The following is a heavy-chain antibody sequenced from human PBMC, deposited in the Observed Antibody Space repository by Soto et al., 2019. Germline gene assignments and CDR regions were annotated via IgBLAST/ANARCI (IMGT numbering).Heavy chain of an antibody. D-gene: IGHD3-16*02. J-gene: IGHJ4*02. V-gene: IGHV3-23*01. CDR1: GFTFSSYA. CDR3: AKDLSLGGVIPYFDY. CDR2: ISGSGGST. Sequence: PGGSLRLSCAASGFTFSSYAMSWVRQAPGKGLEWVSAISGSGGSTYYADSVKGRFTISRDNSKNTLYLQMNSLRAEDTAVYYCAKDLSLGGVIPYFDYWGQGTLVTVSS.